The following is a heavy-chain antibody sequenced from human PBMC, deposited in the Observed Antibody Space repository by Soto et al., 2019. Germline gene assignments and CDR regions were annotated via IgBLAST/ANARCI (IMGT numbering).Heavy chain of an antibody. J-gene: IGHJ4*02. CDR1: GYTFTSYG. Sequence: QVQLVQSGAEVKKPGASVKVSCKASGYTFTSYGISWVRQAPGQGLEWMGWISAYNGNTNYAQELRGRVTMTTDTPTRTADVELRSLRSDDTAVYYCARDRGYYGRSGYHRPDYWGQGNLVTVSS. V-gene: IGHV1-18*01. CDR3: ARDRGYYGRSGYHRPDY. D-gene: IGHD3-22*01. CDR2: ISAYNGNT.